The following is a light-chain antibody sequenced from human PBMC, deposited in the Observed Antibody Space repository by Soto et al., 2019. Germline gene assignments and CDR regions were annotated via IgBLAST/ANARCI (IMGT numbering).Light chain of an antibody. CDR2: AAS. CDR3: LQHNTYPYT. CDR1: QGISNL. Sequence: DLQMTQSPSSLSASVGDRVTITCRASQGISNLLGWFQHKPGKAPKRLIYAASSLQGGVPSRFSGSGSGTEFTLTIPGLQPEDFADYYCLQHNTYPYTFGQGTKLEIK. V-gene: IGKV1-17*01. J-gene: IGKJ2*01.